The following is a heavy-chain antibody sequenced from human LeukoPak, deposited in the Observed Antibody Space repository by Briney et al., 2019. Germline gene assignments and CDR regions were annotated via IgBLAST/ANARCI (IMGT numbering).Heavy chain of an antibody. V-gene: IGHV1-2*04. D-gene: IGHD6-19*01. J-gene: IGHJ6*02. Sequence: ASVKVSCKASGYTFTGYYMHWVRQAPGQGLEWMGWINPNSGGTNYAQKFQGWVTMTRDTSISTAYMELSRLRSEDTAVYYCARGADSSGWYPSYYGMDVWAKGPRSPSP. CDR3: ARGADSSGWYPSYYGMDV. CDR1: GYTFTGYY. CDR2: INPNSGGT.